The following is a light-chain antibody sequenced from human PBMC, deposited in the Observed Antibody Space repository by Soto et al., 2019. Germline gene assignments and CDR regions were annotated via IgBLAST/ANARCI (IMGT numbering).Light chain of an antibody. V-gene: IGKV3-15*01. CDR1: QSVSNN. Sequence: EVVMTQSPATLYVSPGERATLSCRASQSVSNNLAWYRQKPGQAPRLLIYGASTRATGVPARFSGRGSGTEFTLTISSLQSEDFGLYYCQQYNNWPPWTFGRGTKWIS. CDR3: QQYNNWPPWT. J-gene: IGKJ1*01. CDR2: GAS.